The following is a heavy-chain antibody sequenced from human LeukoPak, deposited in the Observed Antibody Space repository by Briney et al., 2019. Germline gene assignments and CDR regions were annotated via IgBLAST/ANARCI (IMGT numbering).Heavy chain of an antibody. CDR1: GFTFSSYA. CDR2: ISYDGSNK. CDR3: PRVLDYSGYVAY. V-gene: IGHV3-30*04. Sequence: GGSLRLACAASGFTFSSYAMHWVRQAPGKGLEWVTLISYDGSNKYYADSVKRGFNISRDNSKSRLYLQMNSLRADDTAVYYCPRVLDYSGYVAYWGQGTLVTVSS. J-gene: IGHJ4*02. D-gene: IGHD4-17*01.